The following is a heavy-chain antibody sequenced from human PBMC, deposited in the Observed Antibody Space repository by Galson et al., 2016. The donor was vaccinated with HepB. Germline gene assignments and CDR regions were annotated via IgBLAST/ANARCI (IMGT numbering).Heavy chain of an antibody. Sequence: SLRLSCAASGFTISSHAMSWVRQAPGKGLELVSSISAGGSSTNYADSVKGRVTISRDDSKNTVYLQMNTLRAEDTAVYYCARGHKLLDFGDLSWGQGTLVAVSS. CDR1: GFTISSHA. CDR3: ARGHKLLDFGDLS. D-gene: IGHD3-10*01. CDR2: ISAGGSST. J-gene: IGHJ5*02. V-gene: IGHV3-23*01.